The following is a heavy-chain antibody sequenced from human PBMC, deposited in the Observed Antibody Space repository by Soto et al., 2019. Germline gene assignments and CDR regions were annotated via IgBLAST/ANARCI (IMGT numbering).Heavy chain of an antibody. D-gene: IGHD6-6*01. CDR3: AKEGGDSSSSWYYSYGMDV. Sequence: GGSLRLSCAASGFTFDDYAMHWVRQAPGKGLEWVSGISWNSGSIGYADSVKGRFTISRDNAKNSLYLQMNSLRAEDTALYYCAKEGGDSSSSWYYSYGMDVWGQGTTVTVSS. V-gene: IGHV3-9*01. CDR2: ISWNSGSI. CDR1: GFTFDDYA. J-gene: IGHJ6*02.